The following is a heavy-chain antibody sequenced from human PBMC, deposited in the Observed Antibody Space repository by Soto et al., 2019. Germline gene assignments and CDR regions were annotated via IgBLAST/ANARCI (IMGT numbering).Heavy chain of an antibody. CDR1: GGTFSSYA. V-gene: IGHV1-69*01. D-gene: IGHD3-22*01. J-gene: IGHJ4*02. CDR3: AREGASGSHIGY. CDR2: IIPIFGTA. Sequence: QVQLVQSGAEVKKPGSSVKVSCKASGGTFSSYAISWVRQAPGQGLEWMGGIIPIFGTANYAQKFQGRVTIPADESTSPAYMELSSLRSEDTAVYYCAREGASGSHIGYWGQGTLVTVSS.